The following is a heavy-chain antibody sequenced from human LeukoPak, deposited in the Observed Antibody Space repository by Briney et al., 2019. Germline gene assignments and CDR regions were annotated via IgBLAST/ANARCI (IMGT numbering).Heavy chain of an antibody. J-gene: IGHJ4*02. CDR3: ASQTVVPAAIQY. CDR1: GFTFSDYY. CDR2: ISSSGSTI. D-gene: IGHD2-2*01. V-gene: IGHV3-11*04. Sequence: GGSLRLSCAASGFTFSDYYRSWIRQAPGKGLEWVSYISSSGSTIYYADSVKGRFTISRDNAKNSLYLQMSSLRAEDTAVYYCASQTVVPAAIQYWGQGTLVTVSS.